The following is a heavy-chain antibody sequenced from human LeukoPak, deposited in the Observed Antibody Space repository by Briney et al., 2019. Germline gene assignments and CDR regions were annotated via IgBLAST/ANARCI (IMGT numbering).Heavy chain of an antibody. CDR2: IKQDGSEK. V-gene: IGHV3-7*03. CDR1: GFTVSSNY. Sequence: PGGSLRLSCAASGFTVSSNYMSWVRQAPGKGLEWVGNIKQDGSEKYYVDSVKGRFTISRDNTKNSLFLQMNSLRAEDTAVYFCARDSDNSWGNRFDFWGQGTLVTVSS. CDR3: ARDSDNSWGNRFDF. J-gene: IGHJ4*02. D-gene: IGHD4-11*01.